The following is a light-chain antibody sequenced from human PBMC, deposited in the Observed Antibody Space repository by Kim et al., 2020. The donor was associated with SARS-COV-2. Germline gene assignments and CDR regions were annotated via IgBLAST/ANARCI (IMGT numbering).Light chain of an antibody. CDR3: MLFIGSGIWV. Sequence: QTVVTQEPSFSVSPGGTVTLTCALSSGSVSTTSYPSWYQQTPGQSPRTLIYSTNTRSSGVTDRFSGSILGNKAALTITGAQADDESDYYCMLFIGSGIWVFGGGTQLTVL. CDR2: STN. V-gene: IGLV8-61*01. CDR1: SGSVSTTSY. J-gene: IGLJ3*02.